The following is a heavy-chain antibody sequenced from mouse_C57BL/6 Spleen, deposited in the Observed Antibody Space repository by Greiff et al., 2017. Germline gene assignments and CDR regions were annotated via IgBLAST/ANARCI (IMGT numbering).Heavy chain of an antibody. V-gene: IGHV1-39*01. Sequence: EVKLMESGPELVKPGASVKISCKASGYSFTDYNMNWVKQSNGKSLEWIGVINPNYGSTSYNQKFKGKATLTVDQSSSTAYMQLNSLTSEDSEVYYCARWDYGTGAMDYRGQGTSVTVSS. CDR3: ARWDYGTGAMDY. D-gene: IGHD1-1*01. CDR2: INPNYGST. CDR1: GYSFTDYN. J-gene: IGHJ4*01.